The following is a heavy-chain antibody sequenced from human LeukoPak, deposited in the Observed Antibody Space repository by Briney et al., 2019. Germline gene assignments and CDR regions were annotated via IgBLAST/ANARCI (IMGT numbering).Heavy chain of an antibody. Sequence: SETLSLTCTVSGYSISSGYLWGWIRQPPGKGLEWIGYIYYSGSTNYNPSLKSRVTISVDTSKNQFSLKLSSVTAADTAVYYCARGLMVFDYWGQGTLVTVSS. D-gene: IGHD3-10*01. CDR2: IYYSGST. J-gene: IGHJ4*02. V-gene: IGHV4-61*01. CDR3: ARGLMVFDY. CDR1: GYSISSGYL.